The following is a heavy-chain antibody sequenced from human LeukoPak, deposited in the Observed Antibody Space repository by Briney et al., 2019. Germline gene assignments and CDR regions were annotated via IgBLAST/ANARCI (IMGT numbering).Heavy chain of an antibody. CDR2: IWHDGSNK. Sequence: GGSLRLSCAASGFTFSSYSMNWVRQAPGKGLEWVAVIWHDGSNKYYADSVKGRVTISRDNSKNTLFLQMNSLRAEDTAVYFCARDASSGSLHFDYWGQGLLVTVSS. V-gene: IGHV3-33*08. J-gene: IGHJ4*02. D-gene: IGHD3-10*01. CDR1: GFTFSSYS. CDR3: ARDASSGSLHFDY.